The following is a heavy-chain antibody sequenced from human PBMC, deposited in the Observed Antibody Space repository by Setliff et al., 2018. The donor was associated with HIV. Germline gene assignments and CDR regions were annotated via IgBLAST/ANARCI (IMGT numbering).Heavy chain of an antibody. J-gene: IGHJ4*02. D-gene: IGHD6-6*01. CDR3: ARLPQDVRSSIDF. V-gene: IGHV3-15*01. CDR2: IKSKTDGGTT. CDR1: GFTFSNAW. Sequence: LRLSCAASGFTFSNAWMSWVRQAPGKGLEWVGRIKSKTDGGTTDYAAPVKGRFTISRDDSKNTLYLQMNSLRAEDTAVYYCARLPQDVRSSIDFWGQGTLVTVSS.